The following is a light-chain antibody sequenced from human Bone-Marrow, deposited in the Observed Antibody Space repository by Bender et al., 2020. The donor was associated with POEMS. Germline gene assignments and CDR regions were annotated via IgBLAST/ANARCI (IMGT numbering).Light chain of an antibody. CDR1: SSDVGDYNY. CDR3: SSFTSSSAHVL. V-gene: IGLV2-14*03. CDR2: EVN. Sequence: QSALTQPASVSGSPGQSITISCTGSSSDVGDYNYVSWYQQHPGKAPKLILFEVNTRPSGVSNRFSGSKSGNTASLTISGLQAEDEAEYWCSSFTSSSAHVLFGGGTKLTVL. J-gene: IGLJ2*01.